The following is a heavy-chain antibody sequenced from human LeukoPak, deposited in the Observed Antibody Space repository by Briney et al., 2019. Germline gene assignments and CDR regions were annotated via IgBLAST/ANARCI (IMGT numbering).Heavy chain of an antibody. J-gene: IGHJ4*02. CDR1: GFTVSSNY. CDR3: AKLFESGTYNNFFHY. Sequence: GGSLRLSCAASGFTVSSNYMSWVRQAPGKGLEWVSAITATSSSTHDADSVQGRFTISRDNSKNTLYLQMNSLRPEDTAIYYCAKLFESGTYNNFFHYWGQGTLVTVSS. D-gene: IGHD3-10*01. CDR2: TATSSST. V-gene: IGHV3-53*01.